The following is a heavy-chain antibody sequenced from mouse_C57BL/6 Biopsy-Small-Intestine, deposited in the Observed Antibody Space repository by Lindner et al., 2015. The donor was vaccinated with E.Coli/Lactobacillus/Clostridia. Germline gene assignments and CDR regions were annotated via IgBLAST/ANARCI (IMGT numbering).Heavy chain of an antibody. D-gene: IGHD1-1*01. CDR1: GYTFTSYD. CDR2: IFPRDSSS. Sequence: VQLQESGPELVKPGASVKLSCKASGYTFTSYDINWVKQRPGQGLEWIGWIFPRDSSSNSNEKFKGKATLTVDTSSNTAYMELHSLTSEDSAVYFCARGDYGSSFLFAYWGQGTLVTVSA. CDR3: ARGDYGSSFLFAY. J-gene: IGHJ3*01. V-gene: IGHV1-85*01.